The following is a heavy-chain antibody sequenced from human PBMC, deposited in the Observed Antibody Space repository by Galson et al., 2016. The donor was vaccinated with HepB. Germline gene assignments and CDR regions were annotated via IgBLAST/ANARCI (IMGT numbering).Heavy chain of an antibody. CDR3: AKQQFASTGWAADAFDV. CDR2: IYPRDADA. J-gene: IGHJ3*01. D-gene: IGHD6-19*01. V-gene: IGHV5-51*01. CDR1: GYTFTSYW. Sequence: QSGAEVKKPGESLKISCQGSGYTFTSYWIAWVRQAPGKGLEWMGIIYPRDADARYSPSFQGQVTMSVDKSSGTAYLQWNSLKASDTALYYCAKQQFASTGWAADAFDVWGQGTLVTVS.